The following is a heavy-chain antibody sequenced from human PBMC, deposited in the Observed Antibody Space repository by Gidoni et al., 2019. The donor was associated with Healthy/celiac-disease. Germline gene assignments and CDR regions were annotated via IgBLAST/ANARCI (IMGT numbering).Heavy chain of an antibody. J-gene: IGHJ4*02. CDR2: IYYSGST. CDR1: GCSISSSSYY. Sequence: QLQLQESGPGLVKPSETLSLTCTVSGCSISSSSYYWGWIRQPPGKGLEWIGSIYYSGSTYYNPSLKSRVTISVDTSKNQFSLKLSSVTAADTAVYYCASGHILREMATTYYFDYWGQGTLVTVSS. V-gene: IGHV4-39*01. D-gene: IGHD5-12*01. CDR3: ASGHILREMATTYYFDY.